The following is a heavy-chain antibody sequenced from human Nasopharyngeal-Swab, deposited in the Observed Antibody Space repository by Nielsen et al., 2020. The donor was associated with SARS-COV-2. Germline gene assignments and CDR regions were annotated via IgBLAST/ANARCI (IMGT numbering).Heavy chain of an antibody. CDR2: IYYSGST. CDR1: GGSISSYY. D-gene: IGHD3-22*01. Sequence: SETLSLTRTVSGGSISSYYWSWTRQPPGKGLEWIGYIYYSGSTNYNPSLKSRVTISVDTSKNQFSMKLSSVSAADTSVYYCARGLVNYYDSSGYYLDYWGQGTLVTVSS. J-gene: IGHJ4*02. V-gene: IGHV4-59*01. CDR3: ARGLVNYYDSSGYYLDY.